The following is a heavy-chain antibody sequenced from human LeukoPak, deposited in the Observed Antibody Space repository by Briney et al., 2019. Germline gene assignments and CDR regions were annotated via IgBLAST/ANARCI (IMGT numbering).Heavy chain of an antibody. CDR1: GGSFSGYY. D-gene: IGHD2-2*01. J-gene: IGHJ5*02. V-gene: IGHV4-34*01. CDR2: INHSGST. CDR3: ARDLVVVVPAVTSPGWFDP. Sequence: PSETLSLTCAVYGGSFSGYYWSWIRQPPGKGLEWIGEINHSGSTNYNPSLKSRVTISVDTSKNQFSLKLSSVTAADTAVYYCARDLVVVVPAVTSPGWFDPWGQGTLVTVSS.